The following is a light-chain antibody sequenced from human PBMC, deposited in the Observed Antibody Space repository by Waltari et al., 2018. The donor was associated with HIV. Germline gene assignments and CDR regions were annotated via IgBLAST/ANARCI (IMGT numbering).Light chain of an antibody. Sequence: QSVLTQPPSVSGAPGQRVTISCTGSSSNIGAGHDVPWYQQLPGTAPKLLIYGNSNRPSGVPDRFSGSKSGTSASLAITGLQAEDEADYYCQSYDSSLSVVFGGGTKLTVL. CDR3: QSYDSSLSVV. J-gene: IGLJ2*01. CDR2: GNS. V-gene: IGLV1-40*01. CDR1: SSNIGAGHD.